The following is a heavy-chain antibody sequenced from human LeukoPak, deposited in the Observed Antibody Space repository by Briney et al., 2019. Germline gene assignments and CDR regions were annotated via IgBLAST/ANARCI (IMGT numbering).Heavy chain of an antibody. CDR1: GGTFSSYA. J-gene: IGHJ5*02. Sequence: SVKVSCKAPGGTFSSYAISWVRQAPGQGLEWMGGIIPIFGTANYAQKFQGRVTITADESTSTAYMELSSLRSEDTAVYYCARDLYYYDSSGYGPWFGPWGQGTLVTVSS. D-gene: IGHD3-22*01. CDR2: IIPIFGTA. V-gene: IGHV1-69*13. CDR3: ARDLYYYDSSGYGPWFGP.